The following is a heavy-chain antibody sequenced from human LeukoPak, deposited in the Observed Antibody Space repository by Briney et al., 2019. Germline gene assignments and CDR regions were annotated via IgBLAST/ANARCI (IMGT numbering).Heavy chain of an antibody. Sequence: GGSLRLSCAASGLNFKIYVMNWVRRAPGKGLERVAAISGSGGRTDYTDSVQGRFTISRDNSKKTLYLQMNSLRVDDTAVYYCASRSGGGWFDYWAREPWSPSPQ. D-gene: IGHD6-19*01. V-gene: IGHV3-23*01. J-gene: IGHJ4*02. CDR1: GLNFKIYV. CDR3: ASRSGGGWFDY. CDR2: ISGSGGRT.